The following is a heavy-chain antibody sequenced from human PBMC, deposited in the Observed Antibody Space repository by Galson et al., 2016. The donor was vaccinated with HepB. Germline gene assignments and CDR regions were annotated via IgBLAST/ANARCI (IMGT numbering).Heavy chain of an antibody. Sequence: SETLSLTCTVSGGSIRSPDYYWAWIRQPPGKGLEWIGTIYSLGSTYNPSLESRVTISKDTSKNQFSLNLTSVTAADTAVYFCARHLRGGDPHRRLDPWGQGTRVTVSS. CDR2: IYSLGST. D-gene: IGHD2-21*02. J-gene: IGHJ5*02. V-gene: IGHV4-39*01. CDR3: ARHLRGGDPHRRLDP. CDR1: GGSIRSPDYY.